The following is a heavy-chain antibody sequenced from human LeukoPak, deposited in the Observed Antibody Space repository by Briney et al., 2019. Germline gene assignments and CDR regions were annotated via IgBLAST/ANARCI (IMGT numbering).Heavy chain of an antibody. Sequence: SETLSLTRTVSGGSISSYYWSWIRQPAGKGLEWIGRIYTSGSTDYNPSLKGRVTISVDKSKNQFSLKLSSVTAADTAVYYCAYMKGSSWYYFDYWGQGTLVTVSS. CDR3: AYMKGSSWYYFDY. D-gene: IGHD6-13*01. CDR2: IYTSGST. J-gene: IGHJ4*02. CDR1: GGSISSYY. V-gene: IGHV4-4*07.